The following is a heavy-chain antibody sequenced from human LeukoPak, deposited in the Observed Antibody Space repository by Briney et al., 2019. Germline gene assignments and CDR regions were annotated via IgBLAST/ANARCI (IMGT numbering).Heavy chain of an antibody. CDR2: IYYSGGT. CDR1: GDSISSSY. V-gene: IGHV4-59*01. J-gene: IGHJ3*02. CDR3: ERDRFRAFDI. D-gene: IGHD3-3*01. Sequence: PSETLSLTCTVSGDSISSSYWSWIRQPPGKGLEWIGYIYYSGGTNYNPSLKSRVTISVDTSKNQFSLNVTSVTAADTAVYYCERDRFRAFDIWGQGTMVTVSS.